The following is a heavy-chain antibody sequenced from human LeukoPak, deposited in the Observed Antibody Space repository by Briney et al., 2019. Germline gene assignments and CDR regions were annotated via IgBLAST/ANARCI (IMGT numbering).Heavy chain of an antibody. CDR2: FYSGGST. Sequence: GGSLRLSCAASGFTVSSNYMSWVRQAPGKGLEGVSVFYSGGSTYYADSVKGRFTISRYRPKNTLYLQMNSLRAEDTAVYYCAREFLNTRNLDYWGQGTLVTVSS. V-gene: IGHV3-53*01. CDR1: GFTVSSNY. CDR3: AREFLNTRNLDY. J-gene: IGHJ4*02. D-gene: IGHD1-14*01.